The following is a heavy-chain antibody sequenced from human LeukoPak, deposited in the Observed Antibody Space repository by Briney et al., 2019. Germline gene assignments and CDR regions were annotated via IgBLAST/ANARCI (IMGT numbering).Heavy chain of an antibody. D-gene: IGHD3-9*01. CDR3: AREAYDILTGYYPNYVDV. CDR2: IYSGGST. Sequence: GGSLRLSCAASGFTVSSNYMSWVRQAPGKGLEWVSVIYSGGSTYYADSVKGRFTISRDNSKNTLYLQMNSLRAEDTAVYYCAREAYDILTGYYPNYVDVWGKGTTVTVSS. V-gene: IGHV3-53*01. CDR1: GFTVSSNY. J-gene: IGHJ6*03.